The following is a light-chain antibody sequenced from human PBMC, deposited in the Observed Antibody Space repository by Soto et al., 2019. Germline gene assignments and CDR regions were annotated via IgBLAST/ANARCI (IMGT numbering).Light chain of an antibody. CDR1: SGDVGHYNF. V-gene: IGLV2-14*01. J-gene: IGLJ3*02. Sequence: SALTQPASVSGSPGQSITISCTGTSGDVGHYNFVSWYQQHPGKAPKLIIYEVSHRPSGVSNRFSASKSGNTASLIISGLQAEDEAYYYCSSFTTTTSLMFGGGTKVTVL. CDR2: EVS. CDR3: SSFTTTTSLM.